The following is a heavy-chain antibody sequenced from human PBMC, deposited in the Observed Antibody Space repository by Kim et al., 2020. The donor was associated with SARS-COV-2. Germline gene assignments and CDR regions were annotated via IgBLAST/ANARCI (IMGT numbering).Heavy chain of an antibody. CDR1: GFTFDDYA. CDR3: AKDIGSSTWYFFDS. D-gene: IGHD6-13*01. CDR2: ISWNGGSI. J-gene: IGHJ4*02. V-gene: IGHV3-9*01. Sequence: GGSLRLSCAASGFTFDDYAMHWVRQAPGKGLEWVSGISWNGGSIDYVDSVKGRFTISRDNAKSSLYLQMNNLRAEDSALYYCAKDIGSSTWYFFDSWGQGALVTVSS.